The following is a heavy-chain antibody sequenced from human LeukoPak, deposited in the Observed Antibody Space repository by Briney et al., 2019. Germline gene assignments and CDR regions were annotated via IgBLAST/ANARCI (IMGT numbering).Heavy chain of an antibody. Sequence: SETLSLTCAVYGGSFSGYYWSWIRQPPGKGLEWIGEINHSGSTNYNPSLKSRVTISVDTSKNQLSLKLSSVTAADTAVYYCARLRSARYFDWLSRPFDYWGQGTLVTVSS. CDR2: INHSGST. V-gene: IGHV4-34*01. CDR1: GGSFSGYY. D-gene: IGHD3-9*01. J-gene: IGHJ4*02. CDR3: ARLRSARYFDWLSRPFDY.